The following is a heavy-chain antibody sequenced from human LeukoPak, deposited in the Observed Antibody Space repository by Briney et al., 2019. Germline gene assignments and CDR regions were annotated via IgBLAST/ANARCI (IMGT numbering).Heavy chain of an antibody. D-gene: IGHD3-3*01. Sequence: SETLSLTCAVYGGSFSGYYWSWIRQPPGKGLEWIGEINHSGSTNYNPSLKSRVTISVDTSKNQFSLKLGSVTAADTAVYYCARGSTYYDFWSGHYSGPYSGYFDYWGQGTLVTVSS. CDR1: GGSFSGYY. CDR3: ARGSTYYDFWSGHYSGPYSGYFDY. J-gene: IGHJ4*02. V-gene: IGHV4-34*01. CDR2: INHSGST.